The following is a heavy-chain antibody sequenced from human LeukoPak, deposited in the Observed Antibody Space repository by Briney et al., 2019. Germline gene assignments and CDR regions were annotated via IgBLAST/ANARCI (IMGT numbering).Heavy chain of an antibody. J-gene: IGHJ4*02. CDR3: ARDYKADY. D-gene: IGHD1-1*01. V-gene: IGHV3-23*01. CDR2: ISTSGGET. Sequence: GGSLRLSCATSGFTFSIYAMTWVRQAPGKGLEWVSAISTSGGETKYADSVKGRFTISRDNSKNTLFLQMNRLRGDDTAVYYCARDYKADYWGQGILVTVSS. CDR1: GFTFSIYA.